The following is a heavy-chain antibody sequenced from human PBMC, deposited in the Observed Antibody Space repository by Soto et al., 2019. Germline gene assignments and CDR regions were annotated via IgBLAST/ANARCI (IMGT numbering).Heavy chain of an antibody. CDR1: GDSISSSDSY. V-gene: IGHV4-30-4*01. CDR2: INSSGRT. J-gene: IGHJ6*02. Sequence: QVQLQESGPGLVKPSQTLSLTCSVSGDSISSSDSYWSWIRQPPGKGLEWIGYINSSGRTYYKPSLQSPVSISLDTSTTQCSLRLTSVTVADTAVYFCARFSPLRKDYGVDVWGQGTSVTVSS. CDR3: ARFSPLRKDYGVDV.